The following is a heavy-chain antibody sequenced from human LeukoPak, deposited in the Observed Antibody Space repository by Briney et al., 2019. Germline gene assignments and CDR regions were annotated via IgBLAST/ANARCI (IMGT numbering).Heavy chain of an antibody. CDR2: IIPIFGTA. Sequence: GASVKVSCKASGGTFSSYAISWVRQAPGQGLEWMGGIIPIFGTANYAQKVQGRVTITADESTSTAYMELSSLRSEDTAVYYCARDNRGYSGYEPFDYWGQGTLVTVSS. V-gene: IGHV1-69*13. CDR3: ARDNRGYSGYEPFDY. J-gene: IGHJ4*02. CDR1: GGTFSSYA. D-gene: IGHD5-12*01.